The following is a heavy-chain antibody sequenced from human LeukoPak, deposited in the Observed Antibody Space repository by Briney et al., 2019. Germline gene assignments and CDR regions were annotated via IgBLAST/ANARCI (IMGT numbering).Heavy chain of an antibody. CDR2: INHSGST. J-gene: IGHJ4*02. CDR1: GGSFSGYY. D-gene: IGHD3-16*01. Sequence: SETLSLTCAVYGGSFSGYYWSWIRQPPGKGLEWIGEINHSGSTNYNPSLKSRVTISVDTSKNQFSLKLSSVTAADTAVYYCARARGDSGYVWGFDYWGQGTLVTVSS. CDR3: ARARGDSGYVWGFDY. V-gene: IGHV4-34*01.